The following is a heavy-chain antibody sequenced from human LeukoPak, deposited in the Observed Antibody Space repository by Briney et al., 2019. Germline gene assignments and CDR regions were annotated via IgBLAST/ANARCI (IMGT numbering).Heavy chain of an antibody. Sequence: PSETLSLTCTVSGGSIRSYYWSWIRQPPGKGLEWFGYISYSGNTNYNPSLKSRATLSVDTSKNQFSLRLSSVTAADTAVYYCARAGRIEATGSYYFDYWGQGTLVTVSS. CDR3: ARAGRIEATGSYYFDY. D-gene: IGHD6-13*01. V-gene: IGHV4-59*01. CDR1: GGSIRSYY. CDR2: ISYSGNT. J-gene: IGHJ4*02.